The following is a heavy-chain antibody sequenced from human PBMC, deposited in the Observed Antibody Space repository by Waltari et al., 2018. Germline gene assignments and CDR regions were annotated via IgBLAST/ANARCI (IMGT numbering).Heavy chain of an antibody. J-gene: IGHJ6*03. D-gene: IGHD6-6*01. CDR3: ARAASIAARPFERPPGYYYMDV. CDR1: GGSISSSSYY. Sequence: QLQLQESGPGLVKPSETLSLTCTVSGGSISSSSYYWGWIRQPPGKGLGWIGSRYYSGSTYYTPSLNSRVTLSVDTSKNQLSLKLSSVTTADTAVYYCARAASIAARPFERPPGYYYMDVWGKGTTVTVSS. CDR2: RYYSGST. V-gene: IGHV4-39*07.